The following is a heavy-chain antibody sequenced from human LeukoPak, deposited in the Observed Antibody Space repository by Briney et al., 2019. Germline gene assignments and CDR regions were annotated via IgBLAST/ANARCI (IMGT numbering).Heavy chain of an antibody. CDR3: ARVGRRYCSSTSCERNYFDY. D-gene: IGHD2-2*01. J-gene: IGHJ4*02. V-gene: IGHV1-69*13. CDR1: GGTFSSYA. Sequence: ASVKLSCKASGGTFSSYAISLVRQAPGQGLGWMGGIIPIFGTANYAQKFQGRVTITADESTSTAYMELSSLRSEETAVYYCARVGRRYCSSTSCERNYFDYWGQGTLVTVSS. CDR2: IIPIFGTA.